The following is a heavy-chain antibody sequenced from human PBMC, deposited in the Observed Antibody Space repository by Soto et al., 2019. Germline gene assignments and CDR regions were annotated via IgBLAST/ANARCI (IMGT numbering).Heavy chain of an antibody. D-gene: IGHD1-26*01. CDR2: ISYDGTNK. V-gene: IGHV3-30-3*01. J-gene: IGHJ4*02. CDR1: GFTFSTYA. CDR3: ARGYSGTYPPRDY. Sequence: QVQLVESGGGVVQPGRSLRLSCAASGFTFSTYAMHWVHQAPGKGLEWVALISYDGTNKYYADSVKGRFTISRDNSKNTLYLQMNGLRPEDTAVYYCARGYSGTYPPRDYWGQGTLITVSS.